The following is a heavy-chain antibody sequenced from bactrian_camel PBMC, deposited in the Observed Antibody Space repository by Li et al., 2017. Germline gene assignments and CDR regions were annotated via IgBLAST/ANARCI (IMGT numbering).Heavy chain of an antibody. CDR3: VVDYEFCLAYSMPKATY. V-gene: IGHV3S53*01. CDR1: GFTFSTSA. J-gene: IGHJ4*01. Sequence: HVQLVESGGGLVEPGGSVRLSCAASGFTFSTSAMSWIRQAPGKEREGVATIDSNGSTSYADSVKGRFTISGDNAKNTLYLQMNSLKPEDTAMYYCVVDYEFCLAYSMPKATYWGQGTQVTVS. CDR2: IDSNGST. D-gene: IGHD3*01.